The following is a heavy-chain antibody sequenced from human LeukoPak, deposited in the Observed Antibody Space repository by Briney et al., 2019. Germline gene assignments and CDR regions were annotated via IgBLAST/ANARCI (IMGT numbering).Heavy chain of an antibody. J-gene: IGHJ5*02. CDR2: MNPNSGNT. Sequence: ASVKVSCKASGYTFTSYGISWVRQAPGQGLEWMGWMNPNSGNTGYAQKFQGRVTITRNTSISTAYMELSSLRSEDTAVYYCARTARVRLLGIGWFDPWGQGTLVTVSS. CDR3: ARTARVRLLGIGWFDP. V-gene: IGHV1-8*03. CDR1: GYTFTSYG. D-gene: IGHD7-27*01.